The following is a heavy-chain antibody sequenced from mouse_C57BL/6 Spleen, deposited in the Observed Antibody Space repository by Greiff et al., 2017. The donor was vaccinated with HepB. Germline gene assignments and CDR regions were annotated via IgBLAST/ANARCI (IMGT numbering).Heavy chain of an antibody. CDR3: ARRVNYYGSPQAMDY. CDR2: ILPGSGST. V-gene: IGHV1-9*01. D-gene: IGHD1-1*01. Sequence: VMLVESGAELMKPGASVKLSCKATGYTITGYWIEWVKQRPGHGLEWIGEILPGSGSTNYNEKFKGKATFTADTSSNTAYMQLSSLTTEDSAIYYCARRVNYYGSPQAMDYWGQGTSVTVSS. CDR1: GYTITGYW. J-gene: IGHJ4*01.